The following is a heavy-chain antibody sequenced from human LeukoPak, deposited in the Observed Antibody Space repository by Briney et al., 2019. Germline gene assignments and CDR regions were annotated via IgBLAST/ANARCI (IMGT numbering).Heavy chain of an antibody. CDR3: ARVCFYRRIKPVVPAGTYGMDV. V-gene: IGHV4-61*01. CDR1: GGSVSSGSYY. D-gene: IGHD2-2*01. Sequence: SETLSLTCTVSGGSVSSGSYYWSWIRQPPGKGLEWIGYIYYSGSTNYNPSLKSRVTISVDTSKNQFSLKLSSVTAADTAVYYCARVCFYRRIKPVVPAGTYGMDVWGQGTTVTVSS. CDR2: IYYSGST. J-gene: IGHJ6*02.